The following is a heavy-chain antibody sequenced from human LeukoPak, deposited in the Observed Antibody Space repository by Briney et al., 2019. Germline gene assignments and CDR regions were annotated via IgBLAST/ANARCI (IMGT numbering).Heavy chain of an antibody. CDR1: GYTFTGYY. V-gene: IGHV1-2*02. CDR3: ASRYCSGGSCSYFDY. D-gene: IGHD2-15*01. CDR2: INPNSGGT. J-gene: IGHJ4*02. Sequence: ASVKVSCKASGYTFTGYYMHWVRQAHGQGLEWMGWINPNSGGTNYAQKFQGRVTMTRDTSISTAYMELSRLRSDDTAVYYCASRYCSGGSCSYFDYWGQGTLVTVSS.